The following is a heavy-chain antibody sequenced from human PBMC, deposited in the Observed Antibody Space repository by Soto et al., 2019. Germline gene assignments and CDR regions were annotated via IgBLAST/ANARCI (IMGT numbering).Heavy chain of an antibody. Sequence: EVQLVESGGGLVQPGGSLKLSCAASGFAFSGSAMYWVRQASGKGPEWVGRIRSKGHNYATEYAASVKGRFTISRDDLKNTAYLQMNSLQTEDTAVYYCTRDLFSYDYSGILWFDPWGQGTLVTVSS. V-gene: IGHV3-73*02. D-gene: IGHD3-16*01. CDR3: TRDLFSYDYSGILWFDP. CDR1: GFAFSGSA. CDR2: IRSKGHNYAT. J-gene: IGHJ5*02.